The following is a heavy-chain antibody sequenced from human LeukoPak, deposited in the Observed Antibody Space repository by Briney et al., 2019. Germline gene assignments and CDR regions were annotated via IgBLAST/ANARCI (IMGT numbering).Heavy chain of an antibody. CDR1: GFTFSNAW. Sequence: GGSLRLSCAASGFTFSNAWMSWVRQAPGKGLEWVGRIKSKTDGGTTDYAAPVKGRFTISRDDSKNTLYLQMNSLKTEDTAVYYCAKIKSSGFQSDAFNMWGQGTMVTVFS. V-gene: IGHV3-15*01. CDR3: AKIKSSGFQSDAFNM. J-gene: IGHJ3*02. D-gene: IGHD3-22*01. CDR2: IKSKTDGGTT.